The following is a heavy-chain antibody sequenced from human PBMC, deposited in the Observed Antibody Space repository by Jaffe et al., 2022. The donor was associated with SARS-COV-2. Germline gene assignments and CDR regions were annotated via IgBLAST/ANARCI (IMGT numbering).Heavy chain of an antibody. CDR3: AKPYYDFWSGYYGRLDY. J-gene: IGHJ4*02. CDR1: EFTFSIYG. Sequence: QVQLVESGGGVVQPGRSLRLSCAASEFTFSIYGMHWVRQAPGKGLEWVAVISHDGSNKYYADSVKGRFTISRDNSKNTLYLQMNSLRAEDTAVYYCAKPYYDFWSGYYGRLDYWGQGTLVSVSS. D-gene: IGHD3-3*01. V-gene: IGHV3-30*18. CDR2: ISHDGSNK.